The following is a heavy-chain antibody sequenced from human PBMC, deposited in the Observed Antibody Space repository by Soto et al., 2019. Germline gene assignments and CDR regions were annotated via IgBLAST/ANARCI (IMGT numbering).Heavy chain of an antibody. CDR3: ARDPTGMDV. V-gene: IGHV1-2*02. CDR1: GYIFINYG. Sequence: ASVKVSCKASGYIFINYGITWVRQAPGQGLEWMGWINPNSGGTNYAQKFQGRVTMTRDTSISTAYMELSRLRSDDTAVYYCARDPTGMDVWGQGTTVTVSS. CDR2: INPNSGGT. J-gene: IGHJ6*02.